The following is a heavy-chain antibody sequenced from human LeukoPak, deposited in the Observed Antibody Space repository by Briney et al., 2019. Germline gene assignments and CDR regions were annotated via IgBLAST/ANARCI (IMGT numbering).Heavy chain of an antibody. CDR1: GGSISSGNYY. D-gene: IGHD5-24*01. J-gene: IGHJ4*02. CDR2: IYTSGST. CDR3: ARDGYNSRLSY. V-gene: IGHV4-61*02. Sequence: PSETLSLTCTVSGGSISSGNYYWSWIRQPAGKGLEWIGRIYTSGSTNYNPSLKSRVTISADMSKNQFSLKLSSVTAADTAVYYCARDGYNSRLSYWGQGTLVTVSS.